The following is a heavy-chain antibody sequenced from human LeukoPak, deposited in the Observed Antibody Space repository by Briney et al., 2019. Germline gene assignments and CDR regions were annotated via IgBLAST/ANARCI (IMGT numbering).Heavy chain of an antibody. J-gene: IGHJ4*02. D-gene: IGHD3-22*01. CDR1: GFTFRSYA. Sequence: GGTLRLSCAASGFTFRSYAMTWVRQAPGKGLEWVSGISGSGSTTNYADSVKGRFTISRDNSNNILFLQMSSLRAEDTAVYFCAKDTYYDSSGYFNFDYWGQGTLVTVSS. CDR3: AKDTYYDSSGYFNFDY. CDR2: ISGSGSTT. V-gene: IGHV3-23*01.